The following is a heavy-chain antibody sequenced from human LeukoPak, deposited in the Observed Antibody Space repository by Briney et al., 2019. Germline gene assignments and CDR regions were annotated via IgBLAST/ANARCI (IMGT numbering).Heavy chain of an antibody. CDR3: ARTYYYDSSGYYSLDY. J-gene: IGHJ4*02. D-gene: IGHD3-22*01. Sequence: SQTLSLTCTVSGGSVSSGSYYWSRIRQPAGKGLEWIGRIYTSGSTNYNPSLKSRVTISVDTSKNQFSLKLSSVTAAGTAVYYCARTYYYDSSGYYSLDYWGQGTLVTVSS. CDR1: GGSVSSGSYY. V-gene: IGHV4-61*02. CDR2: IYTSGST.